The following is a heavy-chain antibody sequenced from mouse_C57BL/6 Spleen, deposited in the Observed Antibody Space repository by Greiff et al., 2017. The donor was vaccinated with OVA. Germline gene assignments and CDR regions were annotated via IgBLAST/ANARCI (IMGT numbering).Heavy chain of an antibody. V-gene: IGHV2-2*01. CDR3: ARGDGYGGAWFAY. CDR1: GFSLTSYG. J-gene: IGHJ3*01. D-gene: IGHD2-2*01. Sequence: VQLQQSGPGLVQPSQSLSITCTVSGFSLTSYGVHWVRQSPGKGLEWLGVIWSGGSTDYNAAFISRLSISKDNSKSQVFFKMNSLQADDTAIYYCARGDGYGGAWFAYWGQGTLVTVSA. CDR2: IWSGGST.